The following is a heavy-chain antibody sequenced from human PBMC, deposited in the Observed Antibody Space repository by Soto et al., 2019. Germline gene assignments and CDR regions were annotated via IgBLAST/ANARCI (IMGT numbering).Heavy chain of an antibody. V-gene: IGHV3-30*18. CDR1: GFIFSDYG. J-gene: IGHJ5*02. CDR2: ISSDGSDK. CDR3: AKNHLPQSYYDLPWFDP. D-gene: IGHD3-3*01. Sequence: QVQLVGSGGGVVQPGRSLRISCAASGFIFSDYGMHWVRQAPGKGLEWMAIISSDGSDKYYADSVKGRFTISRDNSKNTLYLQMNSLRAEDTAVYYCAKNHLPQSYYDLPWFDPWGQGTLVTVSS.